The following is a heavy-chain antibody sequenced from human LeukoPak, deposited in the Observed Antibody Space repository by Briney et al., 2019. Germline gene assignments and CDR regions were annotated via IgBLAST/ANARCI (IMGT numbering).Heavy chain of an antibody. J-gene: IGHJ4*02. CDR2: IYSSGST. D-gene: IGHD2-15*01. V-gene: IGHV4-59*08. Sequence: SETLSLTCTVSGGSITTYYWTWIRQPPGKGLEWIGYIYSSGSTNYNPSLKSRVTISVDTSKNQFSLKLSSVTAADTAVYYCARGGWQELDYWGQGTLVTVSS. CDR3: ARGGWQELDY. CDR1: GGSITTYY.